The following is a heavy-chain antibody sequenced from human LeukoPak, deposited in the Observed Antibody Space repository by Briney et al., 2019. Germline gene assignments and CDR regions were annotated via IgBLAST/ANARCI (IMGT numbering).Heavy chain of an antibody. Sequence: ASVKVSCKASGYTFTSYDINWVRQATGQGLEWMGWMNPNSGNTGYAQKLQGRVTMTTDTSTSTAYMELRSLRSDDTAVYYCARDGPRYCSSTSCYRDYYGMDVWGQGTTVTVSS. D-gene: IGHD2-2*02. CDR3: ARDGPRYCSSTSCYRDYYGMDV. CDR1: GYTFTSYD. CDR2: MNPNSGNT. V-gene: IGHV1-8*01. J-gene: IGHJ6*02.